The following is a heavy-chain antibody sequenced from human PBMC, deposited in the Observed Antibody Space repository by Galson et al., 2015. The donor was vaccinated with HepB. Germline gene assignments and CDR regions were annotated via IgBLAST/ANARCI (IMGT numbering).Heavy chain of an antibody. J-gene: IGHJ6*03. D-gene: IGHD1-26*01. CDR2: IIPFLGIA. CDR1: GGTFSNHA. Sequence: SVKVSCKASGGTFSNHAITWVRQAPGQGLEWMGRIIPFLGIAGYAQKFQGRVTITADKSTTTAYMEVRSLRSEDTAVYYCARGVKPQWELTLYSYMDVWGTGTTVTVSS. V-gene: IGHV1-69*04. CDR3: ARGVKPQWELTLYSYMDV.